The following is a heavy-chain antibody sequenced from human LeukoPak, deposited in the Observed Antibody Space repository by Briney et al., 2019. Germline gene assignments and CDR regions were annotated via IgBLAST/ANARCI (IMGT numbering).Heavy chain of an antibody. CDR2: ISGSGYTT. CDR1: GFTFSSYA. CDR3: AKDASNWKYYFDC. J-gene: IGHJ4*02. Sequence: GGSLTLSCAASGFTFSSYAMSWVRQAPGKGLEWVSSISGSGYTTYYLDSVKGRFTTSRDNSKNTLYLQMNNLRAEDTALYYCAKDASNWKYYFDCWGQGTLVTVSS. V-gene: IGHV3-23*01. D-gene: IGHD1-20*01.